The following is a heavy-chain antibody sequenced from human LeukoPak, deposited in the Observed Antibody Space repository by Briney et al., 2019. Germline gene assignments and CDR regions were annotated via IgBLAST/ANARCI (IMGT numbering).Heavy chain of an antibody. CDR3: AKDQSWYSSYMDV. V-gene: IGHV3-9*01. CDR1: GFTFDDYA. CDR2: ISWNSGSI. Sequence: GGSLRLSCAASGFTFDDYAMHWVRQAPGKGLEWVSGISWNSGSIGYADSVKGRFTISRDNAKNSLYLQMNSLRAEDTALYYCAKDQSWYSSYMDVWGKGTTVTISS. D-gene: IGHD6-13*01. J-gene: IGHJ6*03.